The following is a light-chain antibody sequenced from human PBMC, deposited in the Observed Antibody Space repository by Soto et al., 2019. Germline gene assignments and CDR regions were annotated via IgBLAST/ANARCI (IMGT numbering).Light chain of an antibody. CDR2: EVN. Sequence: SALSQPASGTGSPGPSITISCTGTSSDFGNYNLVSWYQQHPGKVPKLILFEVNKRPSGVSGRFSGSKSGNTASLTISGLQAEDEADYYCCSFTSSNTHVFGTGTKVTVL. J-gene: IGLJ1*01. V-gene: IGLV2-23*02. CDR1: SSDFGNYNL. CDR3: CSFTSSNTHV.